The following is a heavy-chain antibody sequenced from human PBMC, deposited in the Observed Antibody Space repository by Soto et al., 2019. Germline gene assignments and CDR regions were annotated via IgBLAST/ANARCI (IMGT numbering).Heavy chain of an antibody. D-gene: IGHD3-22*01. CDR2: IRSKAYGGTT. J-gene: IGHJ4*02. CDR3: TRGYDSSGYYALPFDY. Sequence: PGGSLRLSCTASGFTFGDYAMSWFRQAPGKGLEWVGFIRSKAYGGTTEYAASVKGRFTISRDDSKSIAYLQMNSLKTEDTAVYYCTRGYDSSGYYALPFDYWGQGTLVTVS. CDR1: GFTFGDYA. V-gene: IGHV3-49*03.